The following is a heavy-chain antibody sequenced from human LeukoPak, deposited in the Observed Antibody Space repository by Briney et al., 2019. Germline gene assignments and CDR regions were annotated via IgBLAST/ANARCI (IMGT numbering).Heavy chain of an antibody. D-gene: IGHD3-10*01. CDR1: GGSFSSNA. CDR3: ARSHAYYYGSGSYSS. V-gene: IGHV1-69*13. CDR2: IIPMFGTA. Sequence: ASVKVSCKASGGSFSSNAISWVRQAPGQGLEWMGGIIPMFGTANYAQKFQGRVTITADESTSTAYMELSSLRSEDTAVYYCARSHAYYYGSGSYSSWGQGTLVTVSS. J-gene: IGHJ4*02.